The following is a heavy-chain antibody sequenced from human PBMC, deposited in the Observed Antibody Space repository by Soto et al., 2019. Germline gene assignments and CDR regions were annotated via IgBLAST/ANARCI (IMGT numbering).Heavy chain of an antibody. V-gene: IGHV1-24*01. CDR3: ATARLAYCGRDCYYFGY. Sequence: QVPLEQSGAEVKKPGASVKVSCKASGYTLTELSMHWVRQAPGKGLEWMGGFDPEDGETIYAQKFQGRVTMTEDTSTDTAYMEVSSLRSEDTAVYYCATARLAYCGRDCYYFGYWGQGTLVTVFS. J-gene: IGHJ4*02. CDR1: GYTLTELS. CDR2: FDPEDGET. D-gene: IGHD2-21*02.